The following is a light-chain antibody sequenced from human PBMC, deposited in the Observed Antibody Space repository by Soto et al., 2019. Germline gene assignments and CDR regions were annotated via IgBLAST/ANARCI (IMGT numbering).Light chain of an antibody. V-gene: IGLV2-14*01. CDR3: SSCTSTNTHVV. Sequence: QSALTQPASVSGSPGQSITISCTGTSSDIGACNYVSWYQQHPGKAPKLMIYDVTNRPSGVSNRFSGSKSGNTASLTISGLQTEDEADYYCSSCTSTNTHVVFGGGTKDTVL. CDR2: DVT. J-gene: IGLJ2*01. CDR1: SSDIGACNY.